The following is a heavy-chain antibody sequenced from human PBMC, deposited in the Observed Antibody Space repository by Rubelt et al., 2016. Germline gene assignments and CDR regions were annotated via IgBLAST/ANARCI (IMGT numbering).Heavy chain of an antibody. Sequence: EVQLVESGGGLVKPGGSLRLSCAASGFTFSSYAMSWVRQAPGKGLEWVSLISGSGTNTYYADSVKGRFTISRDNSKNTLYLQMNSLRAEDTAIYYCATHPGVSFYYGMDVWGQGTTVTVSS. CDR3: ATHPGVSFYYGMDV. J-gene: IGHJ6*02. CDR1: GFTFSSYA. V-gene: IGHV3-23*04. CDR2: ISGSGTNT. D-gene: IGHD7-27*01.